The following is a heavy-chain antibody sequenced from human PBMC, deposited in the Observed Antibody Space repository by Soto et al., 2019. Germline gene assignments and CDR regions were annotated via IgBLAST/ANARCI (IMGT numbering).Heavy chain of an antibody. D-gene: IGHD2-2*01. CDR2: INAGNGNT. CDR3: ASGCSSTSCYVDYYYGMDV. V-gene: IGHV1-3*01. CDR1: GYTFTSYA. J-gene: IGHJ6*02. Sequence: GASVKVSCKASGYTFTSYAMHWVRQAPGQRLEWMGWINAGNGNTKYSQKFQGRVTITRDTSASTAYMELSSLRSEDTAVYYCASGCSSTSCYVDYYYGMDVWGQGTTVTVSS.